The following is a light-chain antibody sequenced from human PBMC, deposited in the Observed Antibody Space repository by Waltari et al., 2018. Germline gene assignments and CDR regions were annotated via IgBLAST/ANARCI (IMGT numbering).Light chain of an antibody. CDR3: QHRSNWPLT. V-gene: IGKV3-11*01. CDR2: DAS. Sequence: EIVLTQSPATLSLSPGERSTLPCRASQSVSSNLAWYQQKPGQAPRLLIYDASNRATGIPARFSGSGSGTDFTLTISSLEPEDFALYYCQHRSNWPLTFGGGTKVEIK. J-gene: IGKJ4*01. CDR1: QSVSSN.